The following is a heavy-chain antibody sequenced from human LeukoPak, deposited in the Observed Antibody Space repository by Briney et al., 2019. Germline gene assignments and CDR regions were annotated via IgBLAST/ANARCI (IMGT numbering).Heavy chain of an antibody. CDR3: AKVSSHSGYGGYDPHDFDY. J-gene: IGHJ4*02. CDR2: ISYDGSNK. Sequence: GRSLRLSCAASGFTFSSYGMHWVRQAPGKGLEWVAVISYDGSNKYYADSVKGRFTISRDNSKNTLYLQMNSLRAEDTAVYYCAKVSSHSGYGGYDPHDFDYWGQGTLVTVSS. D-gene: IGHD5-12*01. V-gene: IGHV3-30*18. CDR1: GFTFSSYG.